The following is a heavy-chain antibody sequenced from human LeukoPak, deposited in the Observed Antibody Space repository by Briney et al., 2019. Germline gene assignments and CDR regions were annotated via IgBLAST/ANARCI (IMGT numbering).Heavy chain of an antibody. CDR1: GFTFNSYA. CDR2: IPGSGGST. J-gene: IGHJ4*02. V-gene: IGHV3-23*01. CDR3: VKMSGSGYYYYFDY. Sequence: GGSLRLSCAASGFTFNSYAMSWVRQAPGKGLEWASGIPGSGGSTYYADSVKGRFSISRDNSKSTLHLQMDSLSAEDTAVYYCVKMSGSGYYYYFDYWGQGTLVTVSS. D-gene: IGHD3-22*01.